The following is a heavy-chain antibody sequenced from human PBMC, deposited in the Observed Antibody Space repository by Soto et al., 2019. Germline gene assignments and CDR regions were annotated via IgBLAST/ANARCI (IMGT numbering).Heavy chain of an antibody. D-gene: IGHD1-1*01. Sequence: QVQLVESGGGVVQPGRSLRLSCAASGFTFINYAMHWVRQAPGKGLEWVAVIAYDGSNKYYADSVKGRFTISRDNSKNTLYLQMNSLRAEATAVYYCARGKNGYYFDYWGQGTLVTVSS. CDR1: GFTFINYA. CDR2: IAYDGSNK. V-gene: IGHV3-30-3*01. J-gene: IGHJ4*02. CDR3: ARGKNGYYFDY.